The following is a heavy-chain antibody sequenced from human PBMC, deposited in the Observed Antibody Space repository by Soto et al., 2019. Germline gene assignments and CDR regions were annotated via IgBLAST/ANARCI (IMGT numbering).Heavy chain of an antibody. Sequence: QVQLQESGPGLVKPSQTLSLTCAVSGGSISSGGYYWSWIRQHPGNGLEWIGYIYYSGSTYYNPSLKRRVTVTVDTSKNLFSLKLSSVTASDTAVYYCASTSYDSSGTAADPWGQGTLVTVSS. J-gene: IGHJ5*02. V-gene: IGHV4-31*11. CDR3: ASTSYDSSGTAADP. CDR1: GGSISSGGYY. CDR2: IYYSGST. D-gene: IGHD3-22*01.